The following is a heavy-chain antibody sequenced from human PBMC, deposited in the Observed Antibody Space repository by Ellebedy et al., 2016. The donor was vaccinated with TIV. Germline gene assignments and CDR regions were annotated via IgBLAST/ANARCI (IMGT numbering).Heavy chain of an antibody. D-gene: IGHD2-21*02. J-gene: IGHJ4*02. CDR2: IYSGGST. CDR3: AKVSTPLGVTDFDY. V-gene: IGHV3-53*01. Sequence: GGSLRLSXAASGFTVSSNYMSWVRQAPGKGLEWVSVIYSGGSTYYADSVKGRFTISRDNSKNTLYLQMNSLRAEDTAVYYCAKVSTPLGVTDFDYWGQGTLVTVSS. CDR1: GFTVSSNY.